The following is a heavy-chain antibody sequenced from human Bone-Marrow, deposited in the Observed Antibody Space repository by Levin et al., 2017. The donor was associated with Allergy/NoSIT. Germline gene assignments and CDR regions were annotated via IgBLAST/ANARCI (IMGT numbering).Heavy chain of an antibody. V-gene: IGHV2-5*02. J-gene: IGHJ4*02. CDR2: IYWDDDK. CDR3: AHSPPIDYGDYFDY. D-gene: IGHD4-17*01. CDR1: GFSLSTSQVG. Sequence: TLSLTCTFSGFSLSTSQVGVGWIRQPPGKALEWLAVIYWDDDKRYSPSLKSRLPITKDTSKNQVVLTVTNMDPADTATDDCAHSPPIDYGDYFDYWGQGTLVTVSS.